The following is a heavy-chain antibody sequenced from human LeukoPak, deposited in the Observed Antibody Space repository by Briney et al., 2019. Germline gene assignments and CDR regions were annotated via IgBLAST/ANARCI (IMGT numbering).Heavy chain of an antibody. CDR3: VRESRGWYEDS. CDR1: GGSFSGYY. V-gene: IGHV4-34*01. D-gene: IGHD6-19*01. CDR2: INHSGST. Sequence: SETLSLTCAVYGGSFSGYYWSWIRQPPGKGLEWIGEINHSGSTYYTPSLESRVTISLDTSKNQFSLRLYSVTAADTAVYYCVRESRGWYEDSWGQGTLVTVSS. J-gene: IGHJ4*02.